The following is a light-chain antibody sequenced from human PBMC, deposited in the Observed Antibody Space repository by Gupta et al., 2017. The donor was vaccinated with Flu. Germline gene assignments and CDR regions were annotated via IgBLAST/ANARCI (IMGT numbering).Light chain of an antibody. CDR1: QSIESW. Sequence: PSTLSASVGDRVTITCRASQSIESWLAWYQKKPGRAPKYLIYKASSLETGVPSRFSGSGSGTEFSLTISSLQPDDFATYYCQQERSSPWTFGQGTKVEIK. CDR2: KAS. CDR3: QQERSSPWT. V-gene: IGKV1-5*03. J-gene: IGKJ1*01.